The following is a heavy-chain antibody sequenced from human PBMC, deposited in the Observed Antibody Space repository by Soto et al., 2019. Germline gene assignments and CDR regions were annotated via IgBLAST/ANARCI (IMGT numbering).Heavy chain of an antibody. CDR1: GFTFSNAW. CDR3: TTDCSSGWMFDY. Sequence: EVQLVESGGGLVKPGGSLRLSCAASGFTFSNAWMNWVRQAPGMGLEWVGRIKSKTDGGKTDYAAPVKGRFTISRDDSKHTLYLQMNSLNTYDTAVYYCTTDCSSGWMFDYWGQGPLVTVAS. J-gene: IGHJ4*02. CDR2: IKSKTDGGKT. V-gene: IGHV3-15*07. D-gene: IGHD6-19*01.